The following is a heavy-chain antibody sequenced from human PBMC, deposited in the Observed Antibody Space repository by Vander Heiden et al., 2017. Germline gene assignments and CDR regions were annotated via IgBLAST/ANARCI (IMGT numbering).Heavy chain of an antibody. CDR1: GLTFSTYL. J-gene: IGHJ4*02. D-gene: IGHD3-22*01. V-gene: IGHV3-7*01. CDR2: IKQDGSET. CDR3: ASSVMGGYHNRYFDS. Sequence: EVHLVESGGGLVQPGGSLRLSCEASGLTFSTYLMSWVRQSPGKGLEWVANIKQDGSETFYVDSVKGRFAISRDNAMKSLYLQMSSLRPEDTAVYYCASSVMGGYHNRYFDSWGQGTLVIVSS.